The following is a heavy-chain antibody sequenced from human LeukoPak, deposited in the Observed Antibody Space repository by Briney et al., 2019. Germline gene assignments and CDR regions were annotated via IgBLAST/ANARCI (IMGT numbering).Heavy chain of an antibody. CDR2: IKEDGSEK. D-gene: IGHD6-13*01. V-gene: IGHV3-7*01. Sequence: GGSLRLSCAASGFTFNTYWMTWIRQAPGKGLEWVANIKEDGSEKYYVDSVKGRFTISRDNAKNSLYLQMNSLGAEDTAVYYCVRVSLAAGGSDHWGQGTLVTVSS. CDR3: VRVSLAAGGSDH. J-gene: IGHJ5*02. CDR1: GFTFNTYW.